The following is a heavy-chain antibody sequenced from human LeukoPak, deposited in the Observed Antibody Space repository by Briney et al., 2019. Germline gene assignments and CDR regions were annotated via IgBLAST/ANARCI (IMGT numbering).Heavy chain of an antibody. V-gene: IGHV3-23*01. CDR3: AKDYRRIVVVPAAIVQGY. CDR2: ISGSGGST. CDR1: GFTFSSYA. D-gene: IGHD2-2*02. J-gene: IGHJ4*02. Sequence: PGGSLRLSRAASGFTFSSYAMSWVRQAPGKGLEWVSAISGSGGSTYYADSVKGRFTISRDNSKNTLYLQMNSLRAEDTAVYYCAKDYRRIVVVPAAIVQGYWGQGTLVTVSS.